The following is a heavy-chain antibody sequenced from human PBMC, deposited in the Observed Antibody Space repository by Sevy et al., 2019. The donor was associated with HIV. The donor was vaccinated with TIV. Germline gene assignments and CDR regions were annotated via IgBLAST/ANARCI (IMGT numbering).Heavy chain of an antibody. CDR2: IYYSGST. D-gene: IGHD6-13*01. CDR3: AREGPRIAQFDY. CDR1: GDSLSSNDYY. V-gene: IGHV4-39*02. J-gene: IGHJ4*02. Sequence: SEILSLTCTVSGDSLSSNDYYWAWIRQPPGKGLDWIGSIYYSGSTYYNPSLRSRVTISVDTSKNQFSLKLRSVTAADTAVYYCAREGPRIAQFDYWGQGTLVTVSS.